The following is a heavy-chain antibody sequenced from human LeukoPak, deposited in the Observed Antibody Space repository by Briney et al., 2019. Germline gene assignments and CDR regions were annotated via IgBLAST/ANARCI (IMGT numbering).Heavy chain of an antibody. CDR1: AYTFTSNE. CDR3: ARGPRCPRTDFDY. J-gene: IGHJ4*02. Sequence: GASVKVSSKASAYTFTSNETNCVRHATGQGLEWMGWVNPNSGNTGYAQKFQGRLTMTRDTSISTAYMELSSLRSEDTAVYYCARGPRCPRTDFDYWGQGTLVSVSS. D-gene: IGHD4-17*01. V-gene: IGHV1-8*01. CDR2: VNPNSGNT.